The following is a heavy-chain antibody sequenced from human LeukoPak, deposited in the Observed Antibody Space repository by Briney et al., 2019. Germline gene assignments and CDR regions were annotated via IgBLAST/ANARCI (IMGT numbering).Heavy chain of an antibody. CDR3: ARGRVSSSTWYSTYYYYFYMDV. Sequence: PSETLSLTCSGSDDSITMYYWTWIRQPPGKGLEWIGYVDHTGSTNFNPSLNGRVSISRDTTKNLFSLRLRSVTAADTAVYFCARGRVSSSTWYSTYYYYFYMDVWGKGTTVTVSS. CDR2: VDHTGST. V-gene: IGHV4-59*01. CDR1: DDSITMYY. J-gene: IGHJ6*03. D-gene: IGHD1-1*01.